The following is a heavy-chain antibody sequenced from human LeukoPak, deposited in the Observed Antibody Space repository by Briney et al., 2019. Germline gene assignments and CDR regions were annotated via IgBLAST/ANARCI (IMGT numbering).Heavy chain of an antibody. CDR1: GGSFSGYY. D-gene: IGHD5-18*01. CDR2: INHSGST. Sequence: SETLSLTCAVYGGSFSGYYWSWIRQPPGKGLEWIGEINHSGSTNYNPSLKSRVTISVDTSKNQFSLKLSSVTAADTAVYYCARGRGYSYGYGGPYYYYGMDVWGQGTTVTVSS. J-gene: IGHJ6*02. V-gene: IGHV4-34*01. CDR3: ARGRGYSYGYGGPYYYYGMDV.